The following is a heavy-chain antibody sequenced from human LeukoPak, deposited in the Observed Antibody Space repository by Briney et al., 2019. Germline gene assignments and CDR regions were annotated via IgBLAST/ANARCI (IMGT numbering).Heavy chain of an antibody. J-gene: IGHJ4*02. CDR2: IYYSGST. D-gene: IGHD3-10*01. V-gene: IGHV4-59*01. CDR1: GGSISSYY. CDR3: ARGHGTMVRGASGFDY. Sequence: SETLSLTCTVSGGSISSYYWSWIRQSPGKGLEWIGYIYYSGSTNYNPSLKSRVTISVDTSNNKFSLKLSSVTAADTAVYYCARGHGTMVRGASGFDYWGQGTLVTVSS.